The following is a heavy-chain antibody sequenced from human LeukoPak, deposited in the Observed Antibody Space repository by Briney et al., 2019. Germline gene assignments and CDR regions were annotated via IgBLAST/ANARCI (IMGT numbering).Heavy chain of an antibody. D-gene: IGHD4-17*01. CDR1: GFTFSNAW. V-gene: IGHV3-21*01. CDR3: ARDTAYDY. Sequence: PGGSLRLSCAASGFTFSNAWMTWVRQAPGKGLEWVSSISSSSSYIYYADSVKGRFTISRDNAKNSLYLQMNSLRAEDTAVYYCARDTAYDYWGQGTLVTVSS. J-gene: IGHJ4*02. CDR2: ISSSSSYI.